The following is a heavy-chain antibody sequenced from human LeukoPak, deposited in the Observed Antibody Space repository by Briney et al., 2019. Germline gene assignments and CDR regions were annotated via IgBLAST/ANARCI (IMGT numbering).Heavy chain of an antibody. Sequence: PGGSLRLSCAASGFTFSSYAMSWVRQAPGKGLEWVSGISGGGDSTYYADSVRGRFTISRDNSKNSLYLQMNSLRAEDTTVYYCAKEDDNSCYFGYDAFDIWGQGTMVTVSS. V-gene: IGHV3-23*01. CDR2: ISGGGDST. CDR3: AKEDDNSCYFGYDAFDI. D-gene: IGHD3-22*01. J-gene: IGHJ3*02. CDR1: GFTFSSYA.